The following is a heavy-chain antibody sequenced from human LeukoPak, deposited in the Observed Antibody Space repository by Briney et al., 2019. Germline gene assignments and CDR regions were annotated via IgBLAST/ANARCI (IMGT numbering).Heavy chain of an antibody. D-gene: IGHD5-18*01. CDR1: GGSFSGYY. Sequence: PSETLSLTCAVYGGSFSGYYWSWIRQPPGKGLEWIGEINHSGSTNYNPSLKSRVTISVDTSKNQFSLKLSSVTAADTAVYYCARALGTAMSNRALDYWGQGTLVTVSS. J-gene: IGHJ4*02. CDR3: ARALGTAMSNRALDY. V-gene: IGHV4-34*01. CDR2: INHSGST.